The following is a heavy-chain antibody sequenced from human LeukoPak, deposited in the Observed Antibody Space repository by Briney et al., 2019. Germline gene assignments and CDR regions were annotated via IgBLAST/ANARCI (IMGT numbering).Heavy chain of an antibody. J-gene: IGHJ6*03. CDR1: GGSISSSSYY. D-gene: IGHD2-2*01. Sequence: PSETLSLTCTVSGGSISSSSYYWSWIRQPPGKGLEWIGEINHSGSTNYNPSLKSRVTISVDTSKNQFSLKLSSVTAADTAVYYCARGLIVVVPAAMHYYYYYYMDVWGKGTTVTVSS. V-gene: IGHV4-39*07. CDR2: INHSGST. CDR3: ARGLIVVVPAAMHYYYYYYMDV.